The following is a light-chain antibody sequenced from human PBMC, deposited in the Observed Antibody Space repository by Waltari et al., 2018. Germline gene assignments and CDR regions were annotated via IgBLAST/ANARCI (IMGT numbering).Light chain of an antibody. CDR2: GAS. CDR1: QTINNNF. J-gene: IGKJ4*01. V-gene: IGKV3-20*01. CDR3: QQYDGSILT. Sequence: IVLTQSPDTLSLSPVQRATLSCRASQTINNNFLVWYQQKPGQAPRLLIHGASSRATGFPDRFSGSGSGNDFTLTISRLEPEDVAVYYCQQYDGSILTFGGGTKVEI.